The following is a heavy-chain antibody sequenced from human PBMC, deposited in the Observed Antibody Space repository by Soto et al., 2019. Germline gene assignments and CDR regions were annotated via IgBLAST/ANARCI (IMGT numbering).Heavy chain of an antibody. J-gene: IGHJ6*02. CDR1: GGTFSSYA. D-gene: IGHD3-3*01. CDR3: ARDRIPWSPYEAYYYGMDV. V-gene: IGHV1-69*01. Sequence: QVQLVQSGAEVKKPGSSVKVSCKASGGTFSSYAISWVRQAPGQGLEWMGGIIPIFGTANYAQKFQGRVTITADESTSTAYMELSSLRSEDTAVYYCARDRIPWSPYEAYYYGMDVWGQGTTVTVSS. CDR2: IIPIFGTA.